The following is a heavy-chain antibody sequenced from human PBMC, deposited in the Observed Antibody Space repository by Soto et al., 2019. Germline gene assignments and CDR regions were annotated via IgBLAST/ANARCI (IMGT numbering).Heavy chain of an antibody. J-gene: IGHJ6*02. D-gene: IGHD3-10*01. CDR3: ARIIWVVRGVIYYYGMDV. CDR1: GFSLSNARMG. CDR2: IFSNDEK. V-gene: IGHV2-26*01. Sequence: SGPTLVNPTETLTLTCTVSGFSLSNARMGVSWIRQPPGKALEWLAHIFSNDEKSYSTSLKSRLTISKDTSKSQVVLTMTNMDPVDTATYYCARIIWVVRGVIYYYGMDVWGQGTTVTVSS.